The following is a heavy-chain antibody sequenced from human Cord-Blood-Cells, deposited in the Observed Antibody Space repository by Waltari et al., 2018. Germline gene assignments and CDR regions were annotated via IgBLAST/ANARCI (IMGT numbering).Heavy chain of an antibody. CDR2: INHSEST. CDR1: GGSFSGYY. Sequence: QVQLQQWGAGLLKPSETLSLNCAVHGGSFSGYYCSWYRQHPGKGLEWIVEINHSESTNANPSLKKRVTISVDTSKNQFSLKLHSGTAADTAVYYCARRRAARRTLVNCFDPWGQGTLVTVSS. D-gene: IGHD6-6*01. CDR3: ARRRAARRTLVNCFDP. J-gene: IGHJ5*02. V-gene: IGHV4-34*01.